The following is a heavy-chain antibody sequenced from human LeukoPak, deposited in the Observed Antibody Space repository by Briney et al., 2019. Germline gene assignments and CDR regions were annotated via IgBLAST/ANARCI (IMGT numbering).Heavy chain of an antibody. CDR2: ISSSGRTT. CDR3: ARDQTYRSRGGMDV. CDR1: GFTFSGYE. D-gene: IGHD1-14*01. Sequence: GRSLRLSCVVSGFTFSGYEMNWVRQAPGKGLEWVTYISSSGRTTYYADSVKGRFTISRDNAKNSLYLQMNSLRGEDTAVYYCARDQTYRSRGGMDVWGQGTTVTVSS. V-gene: IGHV3-48*03. J-gene: IGHJ6*02.